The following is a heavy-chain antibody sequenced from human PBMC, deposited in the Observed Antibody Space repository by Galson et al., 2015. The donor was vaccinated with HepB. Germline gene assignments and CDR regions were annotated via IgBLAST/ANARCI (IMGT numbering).Heavy chain of an antibody. CDR2: FDPEDGET. CDR3: ATGYYGDYSSFDY. V-gene: IGHV1-24*01. CDR1: GYTLTELS. J-gene: IGHJ4*02. Sequence: SVKVSCKVSGYTLTELSMHWVRQAPGKGLEWMGGFDPEDGETIYAQKFQGRVTMTEDTSTDTAYMELSSLRSEDTAVYYCATGYYGDYSSFDYWGQGTPVTVSS. D-gene: IGHD4-17*01.